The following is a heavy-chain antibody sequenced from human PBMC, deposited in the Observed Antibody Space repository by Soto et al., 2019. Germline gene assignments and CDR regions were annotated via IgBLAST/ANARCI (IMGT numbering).Heavy chain of an antibody. CDR3: AKDRLMLTMVVVGAFDF. J-gene: IGHJ3*01. CDR2: ISGSGSTT. Sequence: VQLLESGGGLVQPGGSLRLSCAASGFSFNNHAMTWVRQAPGKGLEWVSGISGSGSTTHYADSVKGRFTISRDNSKDTLYLQMNSLRREDTAVYYCAKDRLMLTMVVVGAFDFWGLGTMVTVSS. CDR1: GFSFNNHA. V-gene: IGHV3-23*01. D-gene: IGHD3-22*01.